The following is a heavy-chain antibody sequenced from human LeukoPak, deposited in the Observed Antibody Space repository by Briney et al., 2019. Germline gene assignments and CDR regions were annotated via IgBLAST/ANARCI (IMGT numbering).Heavy chain of an antibody. J-gene: IGHJ6*03. CDR3: ARGSYHYYHYYYMDV. D-gene: IGHD1-26*01. CDR1: GFTFSSYE. Sequence: PGGSLRLSCAASGFTFSSYEMNWVRQAPGKGLEWVSYISSSGSTIYYADSVKGRFTISRDNAKNSLYLQMNSLRAEDTAVYYCARGSYHYYHYYYMDVWGKGTTVTISS. CDR2: ISSSGSTI. V-gene: IGHV3-48*03.